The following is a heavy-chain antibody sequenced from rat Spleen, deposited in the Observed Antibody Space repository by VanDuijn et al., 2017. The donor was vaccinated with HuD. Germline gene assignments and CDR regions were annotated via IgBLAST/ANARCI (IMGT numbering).Heavy chain of an antibody. CDR3: ARLGYSSSPFDY. CDR2: ISYDGSST. D-gene: IGHD1-8*01. CDR1: GFTFSDYN. Sequence: EVQLVESGGGLVQPGRSLKLSCAASGFTFSDYNMAWVRQAPKKGLEWVTTISYDGSSTYYRDSGKGRFTISSDNAKSTLYLQMDSLRSEDTATYYCARLGYSSSPFDYWGQGVMVTVSS. J-gene: IGHJ2*01. V-gene: IGHV5-7*01.